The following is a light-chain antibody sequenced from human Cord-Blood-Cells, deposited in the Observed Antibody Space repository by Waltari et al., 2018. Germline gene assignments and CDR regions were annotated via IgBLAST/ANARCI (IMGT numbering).Light chain of an antibody. CDR2: GAS. J-gene: IGKJ4*01. V-gene: IGKV3-20*01. CDR3: QQYGSSALT. CDR1: QSVSSSD. Sequence: VLTQSPGTLSLSPGERATLSCRASQSVSSSDFAWYQQKPGQAPRLLSYGASSRATGIPDGFSGGGSGTDFTVTVSRLEPEDFAVYYCQQYGSSALTFGGGTKVVIK.